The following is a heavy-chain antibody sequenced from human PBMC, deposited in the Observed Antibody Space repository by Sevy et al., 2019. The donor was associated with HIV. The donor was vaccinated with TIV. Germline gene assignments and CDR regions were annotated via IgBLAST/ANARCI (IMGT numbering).Heavy chain of an antibody. V-gene: IGHV3-66*02. J-gene: IGHJ4*02. CDR2: IFSSGST. Sequence: GGSLRLSCAISGFTVNDKYIIWVRQAPGKGLELVSVIFSSGSTYYADSAKGRFTISRDNSKNTVDLQMNSVRAEDTAAYYCVSLFLSYRSGWSYFDYWGQGTLVTVSS. D-gene: IGHD6-19*01. CDR3: VSLFLSYRSGWSYFDY. CDR1: GFTVNDKY.